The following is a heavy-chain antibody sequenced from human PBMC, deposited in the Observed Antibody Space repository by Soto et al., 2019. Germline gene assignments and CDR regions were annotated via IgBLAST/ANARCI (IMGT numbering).Heavy chain of an antibody. Sequence: GGSLRLSCAASGFTFSSYGMHWVRQAPGKGLEWVAVIWYDGSNKYYTDSVKGRFTISRDNSKSTLYLQMNSLRAEDTAVYYCARDHHTAMVQDVWGQGTTVTVSS. CDR3: ARDHHTAMVQDV. J-gene: IGHJ6*02. CDR1: GFTFSSYG. D-gene: IGHD5-18*01. CDR2: IWYDGSNK. V-gene: IGHV3-33*01.